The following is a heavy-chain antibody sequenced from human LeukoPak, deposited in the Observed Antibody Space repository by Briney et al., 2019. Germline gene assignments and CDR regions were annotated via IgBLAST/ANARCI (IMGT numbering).Heavy chain of an antibody. J-gene: IGHJ3*02. CDR1: GYTFTSYY. CDR3: ARAYVYSKYDFWSGYSNRPDAFDI. CDR2: IDPSGGST. D-gene: IGHD3-3*01. V-gene: IGHV1-46*01. Sequence: ASVKVSCKASGYTFTSYYMHWVRQAPGQGLEWMGIIDPSGGSTSYAQKFQGRVTMTRDTSTSTVYMELSSLRSEDTAVYYCARAYVYSKYDFWSGYSNRPDAFDIWGQGTMVTVSS.